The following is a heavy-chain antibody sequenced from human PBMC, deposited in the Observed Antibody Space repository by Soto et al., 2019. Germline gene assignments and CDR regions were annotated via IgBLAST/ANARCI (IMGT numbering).Heavy chain of an antibody. J-gene: IGHJ6*02. CDR1: GYTFTSYA. CDR3: ARARITIFGVADGMDV. CDR2: INAGNGNT. D-gene: IGHD3-3*01. V-gene: IGHV1-3*01. Sequence: EASVKVSCKASGYTFTSYAMHWVRQAPGQRLEWMGWINAGNGNTKYSQKFQGRVTITRDTSASTAYMELSSLRSEDTAVYYCARARITIFGVADGMDVWGQGTTVTVS.